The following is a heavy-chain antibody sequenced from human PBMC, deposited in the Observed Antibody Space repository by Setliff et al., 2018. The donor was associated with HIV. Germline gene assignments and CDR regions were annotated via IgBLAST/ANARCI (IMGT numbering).Heavy chain of an antibody. CDR2: VNHGGET. D-gene: IGHD2-2*01. CDR1: GGSFSGYF. V-gene: IGHV4-34*01. J-gene: IGHJ6*02. CDR3: ARDGPDCSSTKCYAQDYYYYGMDV. Sequence: SETLSLTCAVYGGSFSGYFWHWIRQAPGRGLEWIGAVNHGGETNYNPSLESRATIPADTSKRQFALALSSVTAADTAVYYCARDGPDCSSTKCYAQDYYYYGMDVWGQGTTVTVSS.